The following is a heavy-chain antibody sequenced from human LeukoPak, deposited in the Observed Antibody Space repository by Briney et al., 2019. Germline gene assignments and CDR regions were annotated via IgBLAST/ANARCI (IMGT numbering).Heavy chain of an antibody. CDR3: ARDGAYRSGCTDAFHI. CDR1: GFTVSSNY. V-gene: IGHV3-66*01. CDR2: IYSGGST. J-gene: IGHJ3*02. Sequence: GGSLRLPCAASGFTVSSNYMSWVRQAPGKGLEWVSVIYSGGSTYYADSVKGRFTISRDNSKNTLYLQMNSLRAEDTAVYYCARDGAYRSGCTDAFHIWGQVTMVTVSS. D-gene: IGHD6-19*01.